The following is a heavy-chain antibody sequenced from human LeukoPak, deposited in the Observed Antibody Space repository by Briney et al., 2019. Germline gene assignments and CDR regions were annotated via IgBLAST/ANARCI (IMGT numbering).Heavy chain of an antibody. D-gene: IGHD3-3*01. CDR1: GFAVNGDN. V-gene: IGHV3-66*02. CDR2: IYSDYDDGHT. J-gene: IGHJ4*02. Sequence: GGSLRLSCAASGFAVNGDNMSWVRQAPGKRLEWVSVIYSDYDDGHTNYADSVRGRFTISRDNSKNMVYLQMNSLRVEDTAVYYCSKRSGGYYDHWGQGTLVTVSS. CDR3: SKRSGGYYDH.